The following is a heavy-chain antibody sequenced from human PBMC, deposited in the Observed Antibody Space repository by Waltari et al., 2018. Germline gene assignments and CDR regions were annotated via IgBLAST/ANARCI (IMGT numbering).Heavy chain of an antibody. CDR3: ATRATMIVVVTPYWYFDL. V-gene: IGHV1-24*01. D-gene: IGHD3-22*01. CDR2: FDPEDGET. CDR1: GYTLTELS. Sequence: QVQLVQSGAEVKKPGASVKVSCKVSGYTLTELSMHWVRQAPGQGLEWMGGFDPEDGETIYAQKFQGRVTMTEDTSTDTAYMELSSLRSEDTAVYYCATRATMIVVVTPYWYFDLWGRGTLVTVSS. J-gene: IGHJ2*01.